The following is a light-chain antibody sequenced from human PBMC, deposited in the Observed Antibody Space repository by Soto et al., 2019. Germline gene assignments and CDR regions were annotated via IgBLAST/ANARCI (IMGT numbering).Light chain of an antibody. CDR2: DVS. V-gene: IGLV2-11*01. J-gene: IGLJ1*01. CDR1: SSDVGGYNY. CDR3: CSYAGSYLNYV. Sequence: QPVLTQPRSVSGSPGQSVTISCTGTSSDVGGYNYVSWYQQHPGKAPKLMIYDVSKRPSGVPDRFSGSKSGNTASLTISGLQAEDEADYYCCSYAGSYLNYVFGTGTKLTVL.